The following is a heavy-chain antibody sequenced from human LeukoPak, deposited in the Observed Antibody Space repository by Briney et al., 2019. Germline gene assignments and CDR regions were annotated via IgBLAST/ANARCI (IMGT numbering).Heavy chain of an antibody. D-gene: IGHD3-22*01. V-gene: IGHV1-46*01. CDR2: MNPSGGST. CDR1: GYTFTSYY. J-gene: IGHJ4*02. CDR3: AKSRTTSSASSDY. Sequence: GASVKVSCEASGYTFTSYYIHWVRQAPGQGLEWMGIMNPSGGSTSYAQKFRGRVIMTGDTSTTTVYMEMSNLSSEDTAMYYCAKSRTTSSASSDYWGQGTLVTVSS.